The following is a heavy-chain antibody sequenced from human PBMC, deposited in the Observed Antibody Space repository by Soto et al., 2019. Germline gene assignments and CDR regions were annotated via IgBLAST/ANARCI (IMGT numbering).Heavy chain of an antibody. V-gene: IGHV3-48*03. CDR3: ARGVVEYYYYYYGMDV. CDR1: GFTFSSYE. J-gene: IGHJ6*02. D-gene: IGHD2-21*01. Sequence: GGSLRLSCAASGFTFSSYEMNWVRQAPGKGLEWVSYISSSGSTIYYADSVKGRFTISRDNAKNSLYLQMNSLRAEDTAVYYCARGVVEYYYYYYGMDVWGQGTTVTVSS. CDR2: ISSSGSTI.